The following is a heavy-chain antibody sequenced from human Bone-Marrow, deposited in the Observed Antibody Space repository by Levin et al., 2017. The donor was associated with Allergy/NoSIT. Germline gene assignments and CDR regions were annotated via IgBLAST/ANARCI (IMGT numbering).Heavy chain of an antibody. Sequence: SETLSLTCAVYGGSFSGYYWSWIRQPPGKGLEWIGEINHSGSTNYNPSLKSRVTISVDTSKNQFSLKLSSVTAADTAVYYCARGGITMVQGRVFDYWGQGTLVTVSS. V-gene: IGHV4-34*01. CDR3: ARGGITMVQGRVFDY. D-gene: IGHD3-10*01. J-gene: IGHJ4*02. CDR1: GGSFSGYY. CDR2: INHSGST.